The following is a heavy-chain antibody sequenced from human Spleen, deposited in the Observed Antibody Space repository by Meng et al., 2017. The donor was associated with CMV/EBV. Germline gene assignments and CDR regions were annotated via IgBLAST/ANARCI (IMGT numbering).Heavy chain of an antibody. CDR2: IYHSGNT. CDR3: ARLAKKGLIAVATKGWFDP. CDR1: GGSFSGYY. D-gene: IGHD6-19*01. J-gene: IGHJ5*02. V-gene: IGHV4-34*01. Sequence: SETLSLTCAVYGGSFSGYYWSWIRQSPGKGLEWIGEIYHSGNTNYNPSLKSRVTISIDTSKNQFSLKLSSVTAADTAVYYCARLAKKGLIAVATKGWFDPWGQGTLVTVSS.